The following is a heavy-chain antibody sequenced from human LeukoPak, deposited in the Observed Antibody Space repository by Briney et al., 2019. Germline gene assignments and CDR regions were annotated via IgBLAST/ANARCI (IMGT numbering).Heavy chain of an antibody. Sequence: ASVKVSCKASGYTFTSYYIHWIRQAPGQGLEWMGIINPSGGSTNYAQKFQGRVTMNSDTYTRTVYMELSSLISEDTAVYYCARSDAPQHWGQGTLVTVSS. CDR3: ARSDAPQH. CDR1: GYTFTSYY. CDR2: INPSGGST. J-gene: IGHJ1*01. V-gene: IGHV1-46*01.